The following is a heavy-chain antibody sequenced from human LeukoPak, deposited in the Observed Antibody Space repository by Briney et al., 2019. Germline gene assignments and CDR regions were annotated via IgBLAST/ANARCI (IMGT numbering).Heavy chain of an antibody. CDR1: GFTFSSYG. Sequence: GGSLRLSCAASGFTFSSYGMHWVRQVPGKGLEWVAVIWYDGSQKYYADSVKGRFTISRDNSKNTLFLQMNSLRAEDTAVYYCARDRCSGGSCDPSAEYYQHWGLGTLVTVSS. CDR2: IWYDGSQK. V-gene: IGHV3-33*01. D-gene: IGHD2-15*01. J-gene: IGHJ1*01. CDR3: ARDRCSGGSCDPSAEYYQH.